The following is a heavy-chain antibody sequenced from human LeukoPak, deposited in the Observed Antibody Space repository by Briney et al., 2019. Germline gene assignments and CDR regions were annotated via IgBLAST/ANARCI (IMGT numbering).Heavy chain of an antibody. CDR3: ASIRGGYYFDY. CDR2: ISSGRTYT. CDR1: GFTFSDYY. V-gene: IGHV3-11*03. D-gene: IGHD3-16*01. J-gene: IGHJ4*02. Sequence: GSLRLSCAASGFTFSDYYMSWIRQAPGKGLEWVSYISSGRTYTNYAGSVKGRFTISRDNAKNSLYLQMNSLRAEDTAVYYCASIRGGYYFDYWGQGTLVTVSS.